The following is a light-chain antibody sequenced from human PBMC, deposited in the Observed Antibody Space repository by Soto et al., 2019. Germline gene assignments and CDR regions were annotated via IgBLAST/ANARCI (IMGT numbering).Light chain of an antibody. CDR1: QSVDSN. Sequence: EIVLTQSPGTLSLSPGETATLSCRASQSVDSNYLAWYQQKPGQAPRLLVYGISTRATGIPARFSGSGSGTEFTLTISRLQSEDFGIYYCQQHSKWPITFGQGTRLEIK. J-gene: IGKJ5*01. V-gene: IGKV3-15*01. CDR2: GIS. CDR3: QQHSKWPIT.